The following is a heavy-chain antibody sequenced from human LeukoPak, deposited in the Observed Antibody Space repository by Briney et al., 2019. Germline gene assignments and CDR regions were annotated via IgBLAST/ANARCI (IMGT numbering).Heavy chain of an antibody. CDR2: IYYSGST. CDR3: ARGYGYQNFDY. CDR1: GGSISSSGYY. D-gene: IGHD5-24*01. V-gene: IGHV4-39*07. Sequence: SETLSLTCTVSGGSISSSGYYWGWVRQPPGKGLEWIGSIYYSGSTYYNPSLKSRVTISVDTSKNQFSLKLSSVTAADTAVYYCARGYGYQNFDYWGQGTLVTVSS. J-gene: IGHJ4*02.